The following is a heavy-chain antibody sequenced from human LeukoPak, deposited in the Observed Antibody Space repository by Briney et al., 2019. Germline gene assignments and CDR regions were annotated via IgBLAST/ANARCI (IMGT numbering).Heavy chain of an antibody. CDR1: GYTFTGYY. CDR2: INPNSGGT. Sequence: ASVTVSCMASGYTFTGYYMHWVRQAPGQGLEWMGWINPNSGGTNYAQQFQGRVTTTRDTSISTAYRELSRLRSDDTAVYYCASHGEIDYCGQGTLVTVSS. J-gene: IGHJ4*02. D-gene: IGHD4-17*01. CDR3: ASHGEIDY. V-gene: IGHV1-2*02.